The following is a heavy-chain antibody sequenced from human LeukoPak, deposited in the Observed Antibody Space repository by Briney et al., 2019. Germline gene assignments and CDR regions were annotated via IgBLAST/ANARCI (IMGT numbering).Heavy chain of an antibody. J-gene: IGHJ3*02. D-gene: IGHD3-22*01. CDR2: ISSSSSLI. V-gene: IGHV3-21*01. Sequence: PGGSLRLSCAASGFSFSRYNMNWVRQAPGKGLEWVSFISSSSSLISYADSVKGRFTISRDNAKNSLYLQMNSLRAEDTAVYYCARDRATFGGDSSGYYYNEAFDIWGQGTMVTVCS. CDR1: GFSFSRYN. CDR3: ARDRATFGGDSSGYYYNEAFDI.